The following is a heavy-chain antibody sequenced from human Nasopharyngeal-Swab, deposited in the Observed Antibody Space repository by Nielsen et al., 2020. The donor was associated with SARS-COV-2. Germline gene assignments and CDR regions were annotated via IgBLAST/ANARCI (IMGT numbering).Heavy chain of an antibody. J-gene: IGHJ3*02. CDR1: GGSISSYY. CDR3: ARSPRSYSSGWYYAFDI. CDR2: IYYSGST. Sequence: SETLSLTCTVSGGSISSYYWSWIRQPPGKGLEWIGYIYYSGSTNYNPSLKSRVTISVDTSKNQFSLKLSSVTAADTAVYYCARSPRSYSSGWYYAFDIWCQGTMVTVSS. D-gene: IGHD6-19*01. V-gene: IGHV4-59*01.